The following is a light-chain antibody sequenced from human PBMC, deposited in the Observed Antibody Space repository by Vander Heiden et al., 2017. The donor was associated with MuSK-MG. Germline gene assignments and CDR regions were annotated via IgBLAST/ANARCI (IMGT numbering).Light chain of an antibody. J-gene: IGKJ2*01. V-gene: IGKV3-15*01. CDR2: NTS. CDR3: QQDNDWPLYT. Sequence: EIVMTQSPATLSVSPGERATLSCRASQSVSSNLAWYQQKPGQAPRLLIYNTSTRATGIPARFSGSGSGTEFTLTISSLQSEDFAVYYCQQDNDWPLYTFGQGTKLEI. CDR1: QSVSSN.